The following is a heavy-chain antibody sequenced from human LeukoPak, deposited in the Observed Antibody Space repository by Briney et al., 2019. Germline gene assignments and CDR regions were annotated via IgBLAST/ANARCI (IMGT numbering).Heavy chain of an antibody. CDR1: GYTLTKLS. J-gene: IGHJ4*02. Sequence: ASVKVSCKVSGYTLTKLSMHWVRQAPGKGLEWMGGFDPEDGETIYAQKFQGRVTMAEDTSTDTAYMELSSLRSDDTAVYYCATDIHCSSTSCKGYWGQGTLVTVSS. D-gene: IGHD2-2*01. CDR2: FDPEDGET. V-gene: IGHV1-24*01. CDR3: ATDIHCSSTSCKGY.